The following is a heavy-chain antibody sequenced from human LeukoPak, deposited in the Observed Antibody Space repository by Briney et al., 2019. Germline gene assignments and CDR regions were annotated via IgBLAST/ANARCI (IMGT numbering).Heavy chain of an antibody. CDR2: ISSDGGST. CDR3: VRGYCRSTTCHGTY. D-gene: IGHD2-2*01. Sequence: GGSLRLSCSASGFTFSTYGMHWVRQAPGKGLEYVSGISSDGGSTYYADSVKGRFTISRDNSKNTLYLQMSSLRTEDTAAYYRVRGYCRSTTCHGTYWGQGTLVTVSS. CDR1: GFTFSTYG. J-gene: IGHJ4*02. V-gene: IGHV3-64D*08.